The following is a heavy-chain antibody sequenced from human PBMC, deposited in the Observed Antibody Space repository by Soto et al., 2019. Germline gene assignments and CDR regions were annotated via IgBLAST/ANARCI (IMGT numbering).Heavy chain of an antibody. Sequence: PGGSLRLSCAASGFTFSSYSMNWVRQAPGKGLEWVSSISSCSSYIYYADSVKGRFTISRDNAKNSLYLQMNSLRAEDTAVYYCARDAISSGYYLDFDYWGQGTLVTVSS. CDR2: ISSCSSYI. CDR1: GFTFSSYS. J-gene: IGHJ4*02. V-gene: IGHV3-21*01. CDR3: ARDAISSGYYLDFDY. D-gene: IGHD3-22*01.